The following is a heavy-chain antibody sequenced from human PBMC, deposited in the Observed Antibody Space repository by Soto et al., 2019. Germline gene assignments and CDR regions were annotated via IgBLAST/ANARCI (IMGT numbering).Heavy chain of an antibody. D-gene: IGHD5-18*01. CDR3: ARDGYSYGHDKYGMDV. CDR1: GGSISSGDYY. V-gene: IGHV4-30-4*01. CDR2: IYYSGST. Sequence: SETLSLTCTVSGGSISSGDYYWSWIRQPPGKGLEWIGYIYYSGSTYYNPSLKSRVTISVDTSKNQFSLKLSSVTAADTAVYYCARDGYSYGHDKYGMDVWGQGTTVTVSS. J-gene: IGHJ6*02.